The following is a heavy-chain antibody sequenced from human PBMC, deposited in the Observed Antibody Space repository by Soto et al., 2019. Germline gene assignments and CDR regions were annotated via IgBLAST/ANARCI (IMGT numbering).Heavy chain of an antibody. V-gene: IGHV1-69*13. CDR2: IIPIFGTA. Sequence: SVKVSCKASGGTFSSYAISWVRQAPGQGLEWMGGIIPIFGTANYAQKFQGRVTITADESTSTAYMELSSLRSEDTAVYYCAIVDSSCFSETPGAFDYWGQGTLVTVSS. CDR1: GGTFSSYA. J-gene: IGHJ4*02. D-gene: IGHD3-22*01. CDR3: AIVDSSCFSETPGAFDY.